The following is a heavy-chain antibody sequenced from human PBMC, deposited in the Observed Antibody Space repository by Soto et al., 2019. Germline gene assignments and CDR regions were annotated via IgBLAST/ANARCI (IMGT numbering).Heavy chain of an antibody. V-gene: IGHV4-31*03. D-gene: IGHD2-21*01. CDR2: IYYSGST. CDR3: VRDMQLWRLDS. J-gene: IGHJ4*02. CDR1: GGSIRSGGCY. Sequence: SETLSLTCPVSGGSIRSGGCYWSWIRQHPGKGLEWIGYIYYSGSTYYNPSLKSRVTISVDNAKNTLYLHMNSLRAEDTAVYYCVRDMQLWRLDSWGQGTLVTVSS.